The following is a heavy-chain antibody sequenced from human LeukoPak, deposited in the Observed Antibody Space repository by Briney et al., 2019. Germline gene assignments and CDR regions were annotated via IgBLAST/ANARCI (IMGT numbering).Heavy chain of an antibody. CDR2: IYITESA. Sequence: SQTLSLTCTVSGGSISSGSYYWTWIRQPAGKGLEWIGRIYITESANYNSSLESRVTILVDTSKNQFSLKLSSVTAADTAIYYCARSRERICTNPPCYVDLQATWGQGALLTVSP. CDR1: GGSISSGSYY. D-gene: IGHD2-8*01. J-gene: IGHJ4*02. CDR3: ARSRERICTNPPCYVDLQAT. V-gene: IGHV4-61*02.